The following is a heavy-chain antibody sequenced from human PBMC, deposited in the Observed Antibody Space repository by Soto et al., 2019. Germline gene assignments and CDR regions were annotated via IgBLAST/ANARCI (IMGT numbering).Heavy chain of an antibody. V-gene: IGHV4-31*03. D-gene: IGHD6-13*01. J-gene: IGHJ4*02. CDR2: IYYSGST. CDR1: GGSISSGDYY. Sequence: QVQLQESGPGLVKPSQTLSLTCTVSGGSISSGDYYWSWIRQHPGKGLDWIGYIYYSGSTNYNPSLKSRVTISVDTSKNQFSLKLNSVTAADTAVYYCARVRTWSRKFSSSPTLYYFDYWGQGTLVTVSS. CDR3: ARVRTWSRKFSSSPTLYYFDY.